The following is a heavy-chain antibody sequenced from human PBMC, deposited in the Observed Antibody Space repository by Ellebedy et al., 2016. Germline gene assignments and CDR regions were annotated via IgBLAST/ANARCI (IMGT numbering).Heavy chain of an antibody. D-gene: IGHD1-26*01. CDR2: ISSSSSTI. Sequence: GGSLRLXXAASGFTFSSYSMNWVRQAPGKGLEWVSYISSSSSTIYYADSVKGRFTISRDNAKNSLYLQMNSLRAEDTAVYYCAGGSYSYDAFDIWGQGTMVTVSS. CDR1: GFTFSSYS. V-gene: IGHV3-48*04. CDR3: AGGSYSYDAFDI. J-gene: IGHJ3*02.